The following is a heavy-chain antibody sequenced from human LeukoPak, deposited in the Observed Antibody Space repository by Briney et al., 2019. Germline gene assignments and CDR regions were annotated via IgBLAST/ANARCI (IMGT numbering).Heavy chain of an antibody. V-gene: IGHV3-30*04. CDR3: AKDLGYYGSGNH. D-gene: IGHD3-10*01. CDR1: GFTFSSYA. CDR2: ISYDGSNK. J-gene: IGHJ5*02. Sequence: GGSLRLSCAASGFTFSSYAMHWVRQAPGKGLEWVAVISYDGSNKYYADSVKGRFTISRDNSKNTLYLQMNSLRAEDTAVYYCAKDLGYYGSGNHWGQGTLVTVSS.